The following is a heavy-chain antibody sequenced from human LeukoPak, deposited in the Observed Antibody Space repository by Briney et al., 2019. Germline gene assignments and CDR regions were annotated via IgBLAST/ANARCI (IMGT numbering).Heavy chain of an antibody. J-gene: IGHJ4*02. CDR1: GGTFSSYA. D-gene: IGHD6-19*01. Sequence: GASVKVSCKASGGTFSSYAISWVRQAPGQGLEWMGGIIPIFGTANYAQKFQGRVTITTDESTSTAYMELSSLRSEDTAVYYCVPTAGYSSGWYNFDYWAREPWSPSPQ. V-gene: IGHV1-69*05. CDR2: IIPIFGTA. CDR3: VPTAGYSSGWYNFDY.